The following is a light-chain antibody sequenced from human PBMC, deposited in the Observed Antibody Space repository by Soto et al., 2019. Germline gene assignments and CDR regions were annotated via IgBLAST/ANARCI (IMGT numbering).Light chain of an antibody. CDR3: QQYDIWPYT. CDR1: QSVSNN. V-gene: IGKV3-15*01. Sequence: EIVMTHSPATLSVSPRERATLSCRASQSVSNNLAWYQQKPGQAPRLLIYVASTRATAIPARFSGSGSGTECTLNISSLQSEEFAVYFCQQYDIWPYTFGQGTKLEIK. J-gene: IGKJ2*01. CDR2: VAS.